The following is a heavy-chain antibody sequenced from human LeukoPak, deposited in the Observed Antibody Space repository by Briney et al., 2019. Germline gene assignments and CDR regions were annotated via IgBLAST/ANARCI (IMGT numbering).Heavy chain of an antibody. CDR2: IYSGGST. CDR1: GFTVSSNY. V-gene: IGHV3-53*01. J-gene: IGHJ5*02. Sequence: GGSLRLSCAASGFTVSSNYMSWVRQAPGKGLEWVSGIYSGGSTYYADSVKGRFTISRDNSKNTLYLQMNSLRAEDTAVYYCARRGYSKSWFDPWGQGTLVTVSS. CDR3: ARRGYSKSWFDP. D-gene: IGHD4-11*01.